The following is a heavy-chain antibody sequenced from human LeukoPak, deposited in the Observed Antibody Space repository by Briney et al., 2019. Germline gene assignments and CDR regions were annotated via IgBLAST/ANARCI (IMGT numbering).Heavy chain of an antibody. D-gene: IGHD3-10*01. Sequence: GGSLRLSCAASGFTFSSYAMSWVRQAPRKGLEWVSGISGSGGSTFYADSVKGRFTISRDNSKNTLYLEMNSLRAEDTAVYYCAKWLGDLLFSCFDPWGQGTLVTVSS. CDR2: ISGSGGST. V-gene: IGHV3-23*01. CDR1: GFTFSSYA. CDR3: AKWLGDLLFSCFDP. J-gene: IGHJ5*02.